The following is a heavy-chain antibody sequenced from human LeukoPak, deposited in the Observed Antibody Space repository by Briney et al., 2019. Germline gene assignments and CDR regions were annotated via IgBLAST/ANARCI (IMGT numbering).Heavy chain of an antibody. V-gene: IGHV1-8*02. D-gene: IGHD6-13*01. CDR1: GYTFTSYD. CDR3: ARDRTRAAGTAYDAFDI. Sequence: ASVKVSCKASGYTFTSYDINWVRQATGQGLEWMGWMNPNSGNTGYAQKFQGRVTMTTDTSTSTAYMELRSLRSDDTAVYYCARDRTRAAGTAYDAFDIWGQGTMVTVSS. J-gene: IGHJ3*02. CDR2: MNPNSGNT.